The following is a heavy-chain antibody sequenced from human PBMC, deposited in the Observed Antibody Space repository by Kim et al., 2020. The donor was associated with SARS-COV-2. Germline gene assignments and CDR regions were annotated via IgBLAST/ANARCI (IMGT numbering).Heavy chain of an antibody. CDR2: IKQDGSEK. V-gene: IGHV3-7*01. Sequence: GGSLRLSCAASGFTFSSYWMSWVRQAPGKGLEWVANIKQDGSEKYYVDSVKGRFTISRDNAKNSLYLQMNSLRAEDTAVYYCARERTDLQYYDFWSGSGYYYYYYGMDVWGQGTTVTVSS. CDR3: ARERTDLQYYDFWSGSGYYYYYYGMDV. CDR1: GFTFSSYW. D-gene: IGHD3-3*01. J-gene: IGHJ6*02.